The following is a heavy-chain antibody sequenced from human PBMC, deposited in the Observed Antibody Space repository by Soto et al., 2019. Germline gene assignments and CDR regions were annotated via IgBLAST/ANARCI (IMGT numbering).Heavy chain of an antibody. J-gene: IGHJ4*01. CDR1: GYTFTSYG. CDR2: ISAYNGNT. Sequence: QVQLVQSGAEVKKPGASVKVSCKASGYTFTSYGISWVRQAPGQGIEWMGWISAYNGNTNYAQKLQGRVTMTTDTSPSTPYMELRSLRSDDTAVYYCARVRGHYYGSGSHDYWGHGSIFTVSS. D-gene: IGHD3-10*01. V-gene: IGHV1-18*04. CDR3: ARVRGHYYGSGSHDY.